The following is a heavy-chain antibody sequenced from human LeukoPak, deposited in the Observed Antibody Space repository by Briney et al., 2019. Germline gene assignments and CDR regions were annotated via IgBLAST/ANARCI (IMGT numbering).Heavy chain of an antibody. CDR1: GGTFISYA. CDR3: ARDRVGATVRFDY. D-gene: IGHD1-26*01. Sequence: ASVTVSFKASGGTFISYAISWVRQAPGQGHEWMGGIIPIFGTANYSQKFQGRVTITTDESTSTAYMELNSLRSEDTAVYYCARDRVGATVRFDYWGQGTLVTVSS. CDR2: IIPIFGTA. J-gene: IGHJ4*02. V-gene: IGHV1-69*05.